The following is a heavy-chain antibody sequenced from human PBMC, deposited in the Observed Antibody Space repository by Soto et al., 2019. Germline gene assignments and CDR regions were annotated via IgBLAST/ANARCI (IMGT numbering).Heavy chain of an antibody. CDR2: FDPEDGET. V-gene: IGHV1-24*01. CDR3: ATAKISGRKYYDFWSGYYFDY. D-gene: IGHD3-3*01. CDR1: GYTLTELS. Sequence: ASVKVSCKVSGYTLTELSMHWVRQAPGKGLEWKGGFDPEDGETIYAQKFQGRVTMTEDTSTDTAYMELSSLRSEDTAVYCCATAKISGRKYYDFWSGYYFDYWGQGTLVTVSS. J-gene: IGHJ4*02.